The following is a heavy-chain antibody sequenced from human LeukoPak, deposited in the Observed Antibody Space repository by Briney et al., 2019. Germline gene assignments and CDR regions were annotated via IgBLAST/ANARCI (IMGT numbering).Heavy chain of an antibody. CDR1: GGSISNYY. V-gene: IGHV4-59*08. CDR3: AGPSKQLTS. Sequence: SETLSLTCTVSGGSISNYYWSWIRQSPGKGLEWIGYSYNSGNTNYNPSLRSRVTISVDTSKNQFSLKLRSVTAADTAVYYCAGPSKQLTSWGQEALVTVSS. CDR2: SYNSGNT. D-gene: IGHD5-24*01. J-gene: IGHJ5*02.